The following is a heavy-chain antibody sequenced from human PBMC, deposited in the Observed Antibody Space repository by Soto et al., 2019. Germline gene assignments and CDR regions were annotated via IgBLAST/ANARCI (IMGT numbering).Heavy chain of an antibody. CDR3: AKERGYCSGGSCLYYDYYGMDV. V-gene: IGHV3-30*18. J-gene: IGHJ6*01. Sequence: QVQLVESGGGVVQPGRSLRLSCAASGFTFSSYGMHWVRQAPGKGLEWVAVISYDGSNKYYADSVKGRFTISRDNSKNTLYLQMNSLRAEDTAVYYCAKERGYCSGGSCLYYDYYGMDVW. CDR1: GFTFSSYG. D-gene: IGHD2-15*01. CDR2: ISYDGSNK.